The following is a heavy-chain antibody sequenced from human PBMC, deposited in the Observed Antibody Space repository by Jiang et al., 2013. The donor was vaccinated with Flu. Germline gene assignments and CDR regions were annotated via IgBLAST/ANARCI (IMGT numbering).Heavy chain of an antibody. CDR3: AKGGSDYDFWSGYYKSPDFDY. J-gene: IGHJ4*02. CDR2: ISGSGGST. V-gene: IGHV3-23*01. D-gene: IGHD3-3*01. Sequence: EWVSAISGSGGSTYYADSVKGRFTISRDNSKNTLYLQMNSLRAEDTAVYYCAKGGSDYDFWSGYYKSPDFDYWGQGTLVTVSS.